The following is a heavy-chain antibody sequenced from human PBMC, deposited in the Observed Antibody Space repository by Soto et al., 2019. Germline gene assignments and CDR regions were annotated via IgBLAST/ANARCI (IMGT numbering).Heavy chain of an antibody. J-gene: IGHJ4*02. V-gene: IGHV3-15*01. Sequence: GGSLRLSCAASGFTFSNAWMSWARQAPGKGLEWVGRIKSKIDGETTDYAAPVKGRFTISRDDSKDTLYLQMNSLKTEDTAVYYCATTRVDIVVVSPAMSYFDYWGQGTLVTVSS. CDR1: GFTFSNAW. CDR3: ATTRVDIVVVSPAMSYFDY. D-gene: IGHD2-2*01. CDR2: IKSKIDGETT.